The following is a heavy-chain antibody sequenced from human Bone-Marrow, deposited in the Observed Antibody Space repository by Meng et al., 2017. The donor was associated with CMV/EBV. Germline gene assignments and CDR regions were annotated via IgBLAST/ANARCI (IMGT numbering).Heavy chain of an antibody. CDR2: IRYDGGKK. D-gene: IGHD3-10*01. J-gene: IGHJ4*02. CDR1: GLTLSSYG. CDR3: TKDSGRGGHLWFRGVDY. Sequence: GESLKISCAASGLTLSSYGIHWVRQAPGKGLEWVAFIRYDGGKKEYVDSVKGRLTISRDNSKNTVNLQMNSLRAEDTAVYYCTKDSGRGGHLWFRGVDYWGKGTLVTVSS. V-gene: IGHV3-30*02.